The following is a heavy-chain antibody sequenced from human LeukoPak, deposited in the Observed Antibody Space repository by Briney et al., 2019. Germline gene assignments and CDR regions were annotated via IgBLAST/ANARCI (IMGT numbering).Heavy chain of an antibody. J-gene: IGHJ6*02. CDR1: AFTFTNYD. V-gene: IGHV3-23*01. Sequence: GGSLRLSCAASAFTFTNYDMSWVRQAPGEGLEWVSSISTTGDRTYYADSVKGRFTISRDNAKNTLYLQMNSLRSEDTAVYYCTTIIRFLPNVWGQGTTVTVSS. CDR2: ISTTGDRT. D-gene: IGHD3-3*01. CDR3: TTIIRFLPNV.